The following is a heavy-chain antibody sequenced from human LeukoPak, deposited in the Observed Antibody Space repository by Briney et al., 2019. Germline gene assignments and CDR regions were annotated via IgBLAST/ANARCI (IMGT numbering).Heavy chain of an antibody. CDR1: GYTFTDYY. D-gene: IGHD1-7*01. CDR3: ARPLTGTSWYYFDY. V-gene: IGHV1-2*02. J-gene: IGHJ4*02. Sequence: ASVKVSCKASGYTFTDYYVHWVRQAPGQGLEWMGWINPNSADTSYAQKFRGRVIMTRDTAINTAYVVLSGLKSDDTAVYYCARPLTGTSWYYFDYWGQGTLVTVSS. CDR2: INPNSADT.